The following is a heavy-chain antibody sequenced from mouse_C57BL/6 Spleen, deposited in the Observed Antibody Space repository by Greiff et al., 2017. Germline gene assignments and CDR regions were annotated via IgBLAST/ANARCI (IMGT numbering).Heavy chain of an antibody. CDR3: ARLFESTHGGNYFDY. J-gene: IGHJ2*01. Sequence: EVQLVESGGGLVKPGGSLKLSCAASGFTFSDYGMHWVRQAPEKGLEWVAYISSGSSTIYYADTVKGRFTISRDNAKNTLFLQMTSLRSEDTAMYYCARLFESTHGGNYFDYWGQGTTLTVSS. D-gene: IGHD5-1*01. CDR2: ISSGSSTI. V-gene: IGHV5-17*01. CDR1: GFTFSDYG.